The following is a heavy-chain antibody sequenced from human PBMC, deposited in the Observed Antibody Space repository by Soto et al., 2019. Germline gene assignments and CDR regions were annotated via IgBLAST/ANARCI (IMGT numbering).Heavy chain of an antibody. CDR3: ARGVGSITMVRGVIIPNHYYYYYGMDV. CDR2: IIPIFGTA. J-gene: IGHJ6*02. Sequence: QVQLVQSGAEVKKPGSSVKVSCKASGGTFSSYAISWVRQAPGHGLEWMGGIIPIFGTANYAQKFQGRVTITADESTSTAYMELSSLRSEEMAVYYCARGVGSITMVRGVIIPNHYYYYYGMDVWGQGTTVTVSS. D-gene: IGHD3-10*01. V-gene: IGHV1-69*01. CDR1: GGTFSSYA.